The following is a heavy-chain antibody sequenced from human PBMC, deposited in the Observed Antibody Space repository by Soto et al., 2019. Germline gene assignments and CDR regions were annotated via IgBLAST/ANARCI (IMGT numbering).Heavy chain of an antibody. J-gene: IGHJ6*03. CDR2: IWYDGSNK. D-gene: IGHD2-2*01. V-gene: IGHV3-33*01. CDR3: ARAGAHIVVVPAAMGYYYMDV. Sequence: GGSLRLSCAASGFTFSSYGMHWVRQAPGKGLEWVAVIWYDGSNKYYADSVKGRFTISRDNSKNTLYLQMNSLRAEDTAVYYCARAGAHIVVVPAAMGYYYMDVWGKGTTVTVSS. CDR1: GFTFSSYG.